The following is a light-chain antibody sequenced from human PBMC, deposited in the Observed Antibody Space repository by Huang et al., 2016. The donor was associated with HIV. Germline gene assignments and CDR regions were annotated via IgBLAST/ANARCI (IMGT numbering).Light chain of an antibody. CDR3: QQYNNWPPYD. Sequence: DMVMTQSPGTLSVSPGERATLSCRASQSVKKNLAWYQQKPGQAPRLLISVVSTRDTGVPARFSGNGSETEFTLTITSVQSEDSAVYYCQQYNNWPPYDFGQGTKLEIK. CDR2: VVS. CDR1: QSVKKN. V-gene: IGKV3-15*01. J-gene: IGKJ2*01.